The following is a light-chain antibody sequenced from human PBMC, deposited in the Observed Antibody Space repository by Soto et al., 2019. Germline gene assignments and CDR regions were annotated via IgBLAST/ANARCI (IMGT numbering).Light chain of an antibody. Sequence: QSVLTQPPSVSAAPGQKVTISCSGSNSNIENNYVSWYQHLPGTAPKLLIYDNNKRFSGIPDRFSGSKSGTSATLGITGLQTGDEADYYCGTWDSSLSDNWVFGGGTQLTVL. CDR3: GTWDSSLSDNWV. CDR2: DNN. V-gene: IGLV1-51*01. J-gene: IGLJ3*02. CDR1: NSNIENNY.